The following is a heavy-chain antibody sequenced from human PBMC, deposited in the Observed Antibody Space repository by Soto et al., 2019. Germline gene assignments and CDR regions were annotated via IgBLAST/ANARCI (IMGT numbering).Heavy chain of an antibody. CDR2: IYWDDDK. CDR3: AHIVVAGLGYYFDY. D-gene: IGHD6-19*01. V-gene: IGHV2-5*02. Sequence: QITLKESGPTLVKPTQTLTLTCTFSGFSLSSTRMAVGWIRQPPGKALEWLALIYWDDDKRYSPFLKSRLTTSXXPXPNQVVLTMSNMDPVDTARYYCAHIVVAGLGYYFDYWGQGTLVTVSS. J-gene: IGHJ4*02. CDR1: GFSLSSTRMA.